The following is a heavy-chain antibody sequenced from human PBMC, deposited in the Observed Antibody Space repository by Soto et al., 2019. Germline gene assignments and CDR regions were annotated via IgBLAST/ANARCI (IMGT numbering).Heavy chain of an antibody. V-gene: IGHV4-30-2*01. Sequence: SETLALTCAVSGGSISSGGYAGSWIRQPPGKGLEWIGYIYHSGSTYYNPSLKSRVTISVDRSKNQFSLKLSSVTAADTAVYYCARGGYYYYYGMDVWGQGTTVTVSS. J-gene: IGHJ6*02. CDR3: ARGGYYYYYGMDV. CDR2: IYHSGST. CDR1: GGSISSGGYA.